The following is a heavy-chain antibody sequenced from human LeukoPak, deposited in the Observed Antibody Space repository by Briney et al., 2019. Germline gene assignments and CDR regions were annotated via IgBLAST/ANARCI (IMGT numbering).Heavy chain of an antibody. D-gene: IGHD2-2*01. V-gene: IGHV3-30-3*01. CDR2: ISYDGSNK. CDR1: GFTFSSYA. J-gene: IGHJ4*02. Sequence: PGRSPRLSCVASGFTFSSYAIHWVRQAPGKGLEWVAVISYDGSNKYYADSVKGRFTISRDNSKNTLYLQMNSLRAEDTAVYYCARSRDCSSTSCYSGGFDYWGQGTLVTVSS. CDR3: ARSRDCSSTSCYSGGFDY.